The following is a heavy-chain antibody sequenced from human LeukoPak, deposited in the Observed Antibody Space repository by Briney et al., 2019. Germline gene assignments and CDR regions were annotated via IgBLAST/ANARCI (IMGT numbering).Heavy chain of an antibody. CDR3: THDTSGYAYAYDY. CDR2: IRSKANNYAT. J-gene: IGHJ4*02. CDR1: GFTFSDAS. Sequence: GGSLRLSCAASGFTFSDASIHWVRQASGKGLEWVGRIRSKANNYATAYAESVKGRVTISRDDSKSIAYLQMNSLKSEDTAVYYCTHDTSGYAYAYDYWGQGTLVTVSS. D-gene: IGHD3-22*01. V-gene: IGHV3-73*01.